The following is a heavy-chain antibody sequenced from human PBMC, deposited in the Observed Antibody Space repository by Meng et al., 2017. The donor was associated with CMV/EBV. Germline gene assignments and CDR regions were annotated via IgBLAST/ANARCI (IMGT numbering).Heavy chain of an antibody. V-gene: IGHV3-13*01. D-gene: IGHD3-22*01. CDR1: GFTFSSYD. Sequence: GGSLRLSCAASGFTFSSYDMHWVRQASGKGLEWVSAIGTAGDTYYPGSVKGRFTISRENAKNSLYLQMNSLRAGGTAVYYCARGTPDITMIVPPVAFDIWGQGTMVTVSS. CDR2: IGTAGDT. CDR3: ARGTPDITMIVPPVAFDI. J-gene: IGHJ3*02.